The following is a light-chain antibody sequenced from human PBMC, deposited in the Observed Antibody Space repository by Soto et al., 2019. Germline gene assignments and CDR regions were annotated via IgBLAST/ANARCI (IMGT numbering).Light chain of an antibody. CDR2: AAS. CDR1: QTITNH. J-gene: IGKJ4*01. Sequence: DVQLTQSPSPLSASVGDRISITCRASQTITNHLHWYQQKPGKAPILLVYAASTLETGVPSRFSGSGSGTVFTLTIDSLPPEDVATYFCQQNYITPLSFGGGTKVEI. CDR3: QQNYITPLS. V-gene: IGKV1-39*01.